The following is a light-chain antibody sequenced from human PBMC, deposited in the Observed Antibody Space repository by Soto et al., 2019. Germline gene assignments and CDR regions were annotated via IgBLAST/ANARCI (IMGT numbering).Light chain of an antibody. CDR1: QSILYRSNGKDY. V-gene: IGKV4-1*01. Sequence: DIVMTQSPDSQSVSLGERATINCKPSQSILYRSNGKDYLAWYQQKPGHPPKLLIYWASTRESGVPDRFSGSGSGTDFTLTISSLQAEDVAVYYCQQFFTTPLTFGGGTRVEI. CDR2: WAS. J-gene: IGKJ4*01. CDR3: QQFFTTPLT.